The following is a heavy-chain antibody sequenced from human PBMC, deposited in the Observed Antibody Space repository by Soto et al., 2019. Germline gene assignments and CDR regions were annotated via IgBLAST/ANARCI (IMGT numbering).Heavy chain of an antibody. D-gene: IGHD3-3*01. CDR3: AKGGVDFWSGYHDY. V-gene: IGHV3-30*18. J-gene: IGHJ4*02. CDR1: GFTFSSYG. Sequence: LRLSCAASGFTFSSYGMHWVRQAPGKGLEWVAVISYDGSNKYYADSVKGRFTISRDNSKNTLYLQMNSLRAEDTAVYYCAKGGVDFWSGYHDYWGQGTLVTVSS. CDR2: ISYDGSNK.